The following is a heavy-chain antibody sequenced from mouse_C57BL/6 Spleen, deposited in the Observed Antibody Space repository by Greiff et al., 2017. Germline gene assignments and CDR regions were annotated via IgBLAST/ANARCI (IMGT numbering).Heavy chain of an antibody. D-gene: IGHD2-3*01. J-gene: IGHJ1*03. CDR2: ISYSGST. Sequence: EVHLVESGPGLAKPSQTLSLTCSVTGYSITSDYWNWIRKFPGNKLEYMGYISYSGSTYYNPSLKSRISITRDTSKNQYYLQLNSVTTEDTATYYCARSPFYDGYYGYWYFDVWGTGTTVTVSS. V-gene: IGHV3-8*01. CDR1: GYSITSDY. CDR3: ARSPFYDGYYGYWYFDV.